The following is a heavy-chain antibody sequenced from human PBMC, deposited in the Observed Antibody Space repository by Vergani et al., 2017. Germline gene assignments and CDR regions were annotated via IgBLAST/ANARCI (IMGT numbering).Heavy chain of an antibody. CDR3: ARGPGDSSGYYYPALFY. Sequence: QVQLQQWGAGLLKPSETLSLTCAVYGGSFTGYYWTWIRQPPEKGLEWIGEINHSGSTNYNPSLKSRVTISVDTSKNQFHLKLSSVTAADTAVYYCARGPGDSSGYYYPALFYWGQGTLVTVSS. CDR1: GGSFTGYY. J-gene: IGHJ4*02. CDR2: INHSGST. D-gene: IGHD3-22*01. V-gene: IGHV4-34*01.